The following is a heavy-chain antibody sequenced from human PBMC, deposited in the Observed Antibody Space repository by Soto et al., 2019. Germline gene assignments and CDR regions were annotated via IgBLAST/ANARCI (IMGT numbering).Heavy chain of an antibody. Sequence: ASVKVSCKASGYSFTDYCMHWIRQAPGRGLEWMGWIAPHRDGTEFAQKFQGRITLTGDTSTSTAYMELKGLTSADTAVYFCARGPYGDNAFDIWGQGTVVTVSS. CDR1: GYSFTDYC. CDR3: ARGPYGDNAFDI. CDR2: IAPHRDGT. V-gene: IGHV1-2*02. J-gene: IGHJ3*02. D-gene: IGHD4-17*01.